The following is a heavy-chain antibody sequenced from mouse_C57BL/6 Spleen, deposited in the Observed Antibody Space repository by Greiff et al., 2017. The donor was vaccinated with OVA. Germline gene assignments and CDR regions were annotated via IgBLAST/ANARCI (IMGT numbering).Heavy chain of an antibody. Sequence: VQLQQPGAELVRPGSSVKLSCKASGYTFTSYWMHWVKQRPIQGLEWIGNIDPSDSETHYNQKFKDKATLAIDKSSRSAYMQLSSLTSEDSAVYYCASHSRGYFDVWGTGTTVTVSS. V-gene: IGHV1-52*01. CDR3: ASHSRGYFDV. J-gene: IGHJ1*03. CDR1: GYTFTSYW. CDR2: IDPSDSET.